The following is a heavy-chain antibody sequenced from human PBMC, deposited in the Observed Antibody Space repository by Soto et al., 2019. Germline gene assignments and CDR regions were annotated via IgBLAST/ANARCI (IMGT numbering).Heavy chain of an antibody. CDR2: ISYDGSNK. CDR3: AKDLYYDLWSGYYTPYYYYFGMDV. D-gene: IGHD3-3*01. CDR1: GFTFSSYG. J-gene: IGHJ6*02. V-gene: IGHV3-30*18. Sequence: QVQLVESGGGVVQPGRSLRLSCAASGFTFSSYGMHWVRQAPGKGLEWVAVISYDGSNKYYADSVKGRFTISRDNSKKPVXXPXNXRSAEETALYYCAKDLYYDLWSGYYTPYYYYFGMDVWGQGTTVTVSS.